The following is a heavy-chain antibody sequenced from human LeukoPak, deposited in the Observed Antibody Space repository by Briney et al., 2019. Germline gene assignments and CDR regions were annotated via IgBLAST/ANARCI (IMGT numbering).Heavy chain of an antibody. J-gene: IGHJ5*02. D-gene: IGHD6-13*01. Sequence: GRSLRLSCAASGFTFSSYGMHWVRQAPGKGLEWVAVIWYDGSNKYYADSVKGRFTISRDNSKNTLYLQMNSPRAEDTAVYYCARDRDSSSWYNWFDPWGQGTLVTVSS. CDR1: GFTFSSYG. V-gene: IGHV3-33*01. CDR3: ARDRDSSSWYNWFDP. CDR2: IWYDGSNK.